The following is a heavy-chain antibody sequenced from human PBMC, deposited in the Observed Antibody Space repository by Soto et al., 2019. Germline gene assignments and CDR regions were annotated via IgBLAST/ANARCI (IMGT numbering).Heavy chain of an antibody. CDR1: GFTFTSSA. CDR2: IVVGSGNT. J-gene: IGHJ6*02. Sequence: SVKVSCKASGFTFTSSAVQWVRQARGQRLEWIGWIVVGSGNTNYAQKFQERVTITRDMSTSTAYMELSSLRSEDTAVYYCAAPGRTSLGYSSSWLTPYYYYGMDVWGQGTTVTVSS. CDR3: AAPGRTSLGYSSSWLTPYYYYGMDV. V-gene: IGHV1-58*01. D-gene: IGHD6-13*01.